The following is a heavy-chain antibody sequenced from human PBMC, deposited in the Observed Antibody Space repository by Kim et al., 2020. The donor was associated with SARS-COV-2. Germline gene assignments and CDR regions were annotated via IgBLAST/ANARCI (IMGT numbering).Heavy chain of an antibody. V-gene: IGHV3-48*02. J-gene: IGHJ3*01. CDR3: ATDGVGVLPGDAFDV. D-gene: IGHD3-3*01. Sequence: ADSVRDRINISRENAKNSLYLQMNSLRDEDTAVDYCATDGVGVLPGDAFDVWGQGTMVTVSS.